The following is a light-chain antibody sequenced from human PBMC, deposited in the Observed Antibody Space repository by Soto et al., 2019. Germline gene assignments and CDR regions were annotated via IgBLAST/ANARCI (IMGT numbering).Light chain of an antibody. CDR1: RSDIGSNS. J-gene: IGLJ1*01. CDR3: AAWDDSLTGPV. CDR2: NNN. Sequence: QSVLTQPPSASGTPGQTVIISCSGSRSDIGSNSVNWYQHLPGTAPKLLIYNNNQRPSAVPDRFSGSKSGTSASLAISGLQSEDEADYYCAAWDDSLTGPVFGTGTKLTVL. V-gene: IGLV1-44*01.